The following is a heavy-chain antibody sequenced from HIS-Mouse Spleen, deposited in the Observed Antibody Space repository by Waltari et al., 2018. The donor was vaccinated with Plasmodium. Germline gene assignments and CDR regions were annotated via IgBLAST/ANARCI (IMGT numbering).Heavy chain of an antibody. CDR2: ISYDGSNK. Sequence: QVQLVESGGGVVQPGRSLRLSCAASGFTFSSYGMHWVRQAPGKGLEWVAVISYDGSNKYYADSVKGRFTISRDNSKNTLYLQMNSLRAEDTAVYYCAKDRQLAYCGGDCYPDAFDIWGQGTMVTVSS. CDR1: GFTFSSYG. J-gene: IGHJ3*02. D-gene: IGHD2-21*02. CDR3: AKDRQLAYCGGDCYPDAFDI. V-gene: IGHV3-30*18.